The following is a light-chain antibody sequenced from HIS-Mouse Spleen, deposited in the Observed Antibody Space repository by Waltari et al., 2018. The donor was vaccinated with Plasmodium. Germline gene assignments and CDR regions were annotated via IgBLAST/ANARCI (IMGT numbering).Light chain of an antibody. V-gene: IGLV3-21*03. J-gene: IGLJ2*01. CDR3: QVWDSSSDHPDVV. Sequence: SYVLTQPPSVSVAPGKTARITCGGNNIGSKSVHWYQNKPGQAPVLVVYDESDRPSGIPERFSGSNSGNTATLTISRVEAGDEADYYCQVWDSSSDHPDVVFGGGTKLTVL. CDR2: DES. CDR1: NIGSKS.